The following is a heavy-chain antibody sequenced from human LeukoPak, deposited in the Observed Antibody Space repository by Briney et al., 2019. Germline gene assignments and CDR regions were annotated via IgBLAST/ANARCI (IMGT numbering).Heavy chain of an antibody. D-gene: IGHD3-16*02. CDR1: GFTFSSSW. Sequence: GGSLRLSCAASGFTFSSSWMSWVRQAPGKGLEWVANIKKDGSERYYVDSVKGRFTISRGNAKNSLYLQMNSLRVEDTAVYYCARDDVWGSYRDWGQGTLVTVSS. CDR2: IKKDGSER. J-gene: IGHJ4*02. V-gene: IGHV3-7*01. CDR3: ARDDVWGSYRD.